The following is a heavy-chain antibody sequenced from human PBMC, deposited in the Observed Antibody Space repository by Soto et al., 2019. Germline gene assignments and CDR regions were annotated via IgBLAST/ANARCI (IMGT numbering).Heavy chain of an antibody. CDR3: VKVLRTRDYLILDY. V-gene: IGHV3-74*01. CDR1: GFTFSNHW. D-gene: IGHD4-17*01. J-gene: IGHJ4*02. CDR2: INDEGTSA. Sequence: LRLSCAASGFTFSNHWMHWVRQAPGKGLVWVSRINDEGTSADDADSVKGRFTISRDTAKNTLFLQMNSLRSDDTAVYYCVKVLRTRDYLILDYWGQGALVTVSS.